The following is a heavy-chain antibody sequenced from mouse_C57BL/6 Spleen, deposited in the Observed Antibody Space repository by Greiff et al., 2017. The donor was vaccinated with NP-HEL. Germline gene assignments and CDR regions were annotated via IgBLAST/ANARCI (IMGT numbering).Heavy chain of an antibody. J-gene: IGHJ3*01. Sequence: LQESGAELVRPGASVTLSCKASGYTFTDYEMHWVKQTPVHGLEWIGAIDPETGGTAYNQKFKGKAILTADKSSSTPYMELRSLTSEDSAVYYCTRSTTVSAGFAYWGQGTLVTVSA. D-gene: IGHD1-1*01. CDR1: GYTFTDYE. V-gene: IGHV1-15*01. CDR3: TRSTTVSAGFAY. CDR2: IDPETGGT.